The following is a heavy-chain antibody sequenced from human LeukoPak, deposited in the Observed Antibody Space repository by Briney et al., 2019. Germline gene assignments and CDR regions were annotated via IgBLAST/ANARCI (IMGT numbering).Heavy chain of an antibody. CDR2: IIPIFGTA. V-gene: IGHV1-69*13. D-gene: IGHD4-17*01. J-gene: IGHJ4*02. Sequence: SVKVSCKASGGTFSSYAISWVRQAPGQGLEWMGGIIPIFGTANYAQKFQGRVTITADESTSTAYMELSSLRSEDTAVYYCARKVAATVTTNYFDYWGQGTLVTVSS. CDR3: ARKVAATVTTNYFDY. CDR1: GGTFSSYA.